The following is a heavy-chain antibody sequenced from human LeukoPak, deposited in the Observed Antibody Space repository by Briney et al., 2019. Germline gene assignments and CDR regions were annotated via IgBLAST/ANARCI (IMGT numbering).Heavy chain of an antibody. D-gene: IGHD2-21*02. CDR1: GDSVSSNSAA. V-gene: IGHV6-1*01. CDR2: KYYRSKWYN. J-gene: IGHJ4*02. CDR3: ARGSGDTRHFDY. Sequence: SQTLSLTCAISGDSVSSNSAAWNWITQSPPRGLEWLGRKYYRSKWYNDYAVSVKSRITINPDTSKNQFSLRVNSVTLEDTAVYSCARGSGDTRHFDYWGQGTLVTVS.